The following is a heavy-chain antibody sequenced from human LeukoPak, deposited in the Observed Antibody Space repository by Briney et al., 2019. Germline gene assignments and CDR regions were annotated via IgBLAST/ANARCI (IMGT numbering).Heavy chain of an antibody. CDR2: IYRNADGGTT. CDR1: GFTFSNAW. Sequence: GGSLRLPCAASGFTFSNAWMTWVRQAPGKGLEWVGRIYRNADGGTTDYAAPVKGRFTISRDDSKNTLYLQMNSLKTEDTAVYYCTTDSYCSTTTCYASSNYYYGLDAWGQGTSVTVSS. V-gene: IGHV3-15*05. J-gene: IGHJ6*02. CDR3: TTDSYCSTTTCYASSNYYYGLDA. D-gene: IGHD2-2*01.